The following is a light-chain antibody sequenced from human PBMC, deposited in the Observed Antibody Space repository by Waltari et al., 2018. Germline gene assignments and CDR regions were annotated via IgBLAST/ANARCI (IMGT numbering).Light chain of an antibody. CDR1: RSNLGSNP. CDR2: SND. CDR3: ATWDDSLNGQL. V-gene: IGLV1-44*01. Sequence: QSVLTQSPSASGTPGQRVTISCSGSRSNLGSNPVNWYQQLPGAAPKLLLYSNDQRPSEVPDRFSGSKSGTSASLGISGLQSEDEADYYCATWDDSLNGQLFGGGTKLTVL. J-gene: IGLJ2*01.